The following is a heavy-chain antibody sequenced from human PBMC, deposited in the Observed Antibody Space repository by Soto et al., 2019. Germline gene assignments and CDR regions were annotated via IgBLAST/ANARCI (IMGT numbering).Heavy chain of an antibody. Sequence: QVQLVESGGGVVQPGGSLRLSCAASGFTFSRSAMHWVRQAPGKGLEWVAFISNDGRKRQYADSVKGRFTISRDNSKNMLYLQMNSLRTEDTAVYYCTREGDVGVQNCGDDCTAFDYWGQGTLVTVSS. CDR2: ISNDGRKR. CDR1: GFTFSRSA. CDR3: TREGDVGVQNCGDDCTAFDY. V-gene: IGHV3-30*04. D-gene: IGHD2-21*02. J-gene: IGHJ4*02.